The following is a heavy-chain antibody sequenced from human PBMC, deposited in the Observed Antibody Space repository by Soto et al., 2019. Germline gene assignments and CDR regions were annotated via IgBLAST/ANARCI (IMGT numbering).Heavy chain of an antibody. V-gene: IGHV4-59*01. CDR3: ARISNDYGGNGAFDY. Sequence: SEPLSLACPVSGGSISNYYWIWIRQPPGKGLDWIGYVHYSGRATYNPSLKSRVSISVDTSKNQFSLNMSSVTAADTAVYYCARISNDYGGNGAFDYWGQGTLVTVPS. CDR2: VHYSGRA. J-gene: IGHJ4*02. D-gene: IGHD4-17*01. CDR1: GGSISNYY.